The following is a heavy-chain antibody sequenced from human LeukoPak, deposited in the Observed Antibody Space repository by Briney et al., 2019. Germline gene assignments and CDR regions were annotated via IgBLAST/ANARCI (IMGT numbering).Heavy chain of an antibody. V-gene: IGHV4-4*07. D-gene: IGHD3-3*01. CDR3: ARGPQNYDFWSGYYGYLDY. CDR2: IYTSGST. J-gene: IGHJ4*02. CDR1: GGSISSYC. Sequence: SETLSLTCTVSGGSISSYCWSWIRQPAGKGLEWIGRIYTSGSTNYNPSLKSRVTMSVNTSKNQFSLNLSSVTAADTAVYYCARGPQNYDFWSGYYGYLDYWGQGILVTVSS.